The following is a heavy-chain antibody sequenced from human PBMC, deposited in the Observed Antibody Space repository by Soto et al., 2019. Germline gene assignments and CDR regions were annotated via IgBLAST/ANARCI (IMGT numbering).Heavy chain of an antibody. CDR3: ASGGYCSSTSCYGGMDV. D-gene: IGHD2-2*03. CDR1: GFTFSSYA. Sequence: GGSLRLSCAASGFTFSSYALSWVRQAPGKGLEWVSVISGSGGGTNYADSVKGRFTISRDNSKNTLYLQMNSLRAEDTAVYYCASGGYCSSTSCYGGMDVWGQGT. CDR2: ISGSGGGT. J-gene: IGHJ6*02. V-gene: IGHV3-23*01.